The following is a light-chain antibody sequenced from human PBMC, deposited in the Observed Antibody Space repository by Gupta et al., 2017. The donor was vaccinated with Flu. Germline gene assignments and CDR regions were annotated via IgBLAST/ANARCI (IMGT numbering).Light chain of an antibody. CDR3: CLYYGSSSSWV. V-gene: IGLV2-11*01. CDR2: DVT. J-gene: IGLJ3*02. CDR1: SSDVGGYNY. Sequence: QSALTQPRSVSGSPGHSVTISCTGSSSDVGGYNYVSWYQQHPGEAPKHMIYDVTRRPSWGLHRCSSSTSCSTAALIITWLPADDEADYYYCLYYGSSSSWVFGGGTKLTVL.